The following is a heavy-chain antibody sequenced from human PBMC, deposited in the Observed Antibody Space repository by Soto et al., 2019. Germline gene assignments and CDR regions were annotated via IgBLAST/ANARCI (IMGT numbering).Heavy chain of an antibody. D-gene: IGHD4-17*01. CDR2: IYHSGST. V-gene: IGHV4-38-2*02. Sequence: PSETLSLTCAVSGYSISSGYYWGWIRQPPGKGLEWIGSIYHSGSTYYNPSLKSRVTISVDTSKNQFSLKLSSVTAADTAVYYCAREVGGAHIDYWGQGTLVTVS. CDR1: GYSISSGYY. CDR3: AREVGGAHIDY. J-gene: IGHJ4*02.